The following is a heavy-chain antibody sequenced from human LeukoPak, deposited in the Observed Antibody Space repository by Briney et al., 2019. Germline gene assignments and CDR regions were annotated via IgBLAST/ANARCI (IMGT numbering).Heavy chain of an antibody. Sequence: ASVKVSCKASGGTFSSYAISWVRQAPGQGLEWMGRIIPILGIANYAQKFQGRVTITADKSTSTAYMELSSLRSEDTAVYYCARDLYYYDSSGYYYPFDYWGQGTLVTASS. CDR2: IIPILGIA. CDR1: GGTFSSYA. D-gene: IGHD3-22*01. J-gene: IGHJ4*02. CDR3: ARDLYYYDSSGYYYPFDY. V-gene: IGHV1-69*04.